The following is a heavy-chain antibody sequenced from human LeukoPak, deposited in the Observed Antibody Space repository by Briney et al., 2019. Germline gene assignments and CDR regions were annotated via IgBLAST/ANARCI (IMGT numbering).Heavy chain of an antibody. Sequence: SETLSLTCAVYGGSFSGYYWSWIRQPPGKGLEWIGEINHSGSTNYNPSLKSRVTISVDTSKNQFSLKLSSVTAADTAVYYCARVLTGTTRQPYDYWGQGTLVTVSS. D-gene: IGHD1-7*01. CDR3: ARVLTGTTRQPYDY. V-gene: IGHV4-34*01. J-gene: IGHJ4*02. CDR2: INHSGST. CDR1: GGSFSGYY.